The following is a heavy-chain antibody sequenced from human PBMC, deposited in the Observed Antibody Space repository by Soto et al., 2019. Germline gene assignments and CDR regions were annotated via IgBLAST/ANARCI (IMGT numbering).Heavy chain of an antibody. J-gene: IGHJ4*02. Sequence: EVQLVESGGGVVRPGGSLRLSCAASGFTFDDYGMSWVRQAPGKGLEWVSGINWNGGSTGYADSVKGRFTISRDNAKNSLYLQMNSLRAEDPALYHCARAFTPYSGYGPADYWGQGTLVTVSS. CDR1: GFTFDDYG. D-gene: IGHD5-12*01. V-gene: IGHV3-20*01. CDR3: ARAFTPYSGYGPADY. CDR2: INWNGGST.